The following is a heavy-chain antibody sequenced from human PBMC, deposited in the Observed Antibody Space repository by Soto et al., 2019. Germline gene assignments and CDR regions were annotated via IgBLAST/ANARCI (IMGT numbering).Heavy chain of an antibody. V-gene: IGHV3-30-3*01. J-gene: IGHJ5*02. CDR2: ISYDGSNK. CDR3: ARDSYDFWSGYYNLFDP. CDR1: GFTFSSYA. D-gene: IGHD3-3*01. Sequence: GGSLRLSCAASGFTFSSYAMHWVRQAPGKGLEWVAVISYDGSNKYYADSVKGRFTISRDNSKNTLYLQMNSLRAEDTAVYYCARDSYDFWSGYYNLFDPWGQGTLVTVSS.